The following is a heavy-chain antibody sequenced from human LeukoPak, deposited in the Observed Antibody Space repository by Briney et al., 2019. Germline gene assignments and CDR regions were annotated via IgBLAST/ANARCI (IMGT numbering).Heavy chain of an antibody. CDR1: GGSISSYY. J-gene: IGHJ4*02. CDR3: VRGDRNFDY. V-gene: IGHV4-59*08. CDR2: IYYSGST. D-gene: IGHD2-21*01. Sequence: PSETLSLTCTVSGGSISSYYWSWIRQPPGKGLGWIGYIYYSGSTNYNPSLKSRVTISVDTSKNQFSLKLSSVTAADTAVYYCVRGDRNFDYWGQGTLVTVSS.